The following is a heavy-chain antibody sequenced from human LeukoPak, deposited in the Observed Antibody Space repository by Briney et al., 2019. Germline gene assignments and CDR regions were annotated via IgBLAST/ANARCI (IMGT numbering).Heavy chain of an antibody. Sequence: GGSLRLSCAASGFSFGDYATHWVRQAPGKGLEWVSGITWNSDIKAYADAVKGRFTVSRDNAKNSLYLQMNSLRSDDTALYYCARAPISGSYSQYFYMDVWGKGTTVTISS. D-gene: IGHD3-10*01. CDR2: ITWNSDIK. CDR1: GFSFGDYA. CDR3: ARAPISGSYSQYFYMDV. V-gene: IGHV3-9*01. J-gene: IGHJ6*03.